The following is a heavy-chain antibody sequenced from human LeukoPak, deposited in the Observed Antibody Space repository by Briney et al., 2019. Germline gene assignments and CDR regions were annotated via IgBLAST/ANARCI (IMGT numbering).Heavy chain of an antibody. CDR3: ARAFSGQRGYSYGPDYFDY. V-gene: IGHV1-69*06. J-gene: IGHJ4*02. CDR2: IIPIFGTA. D-gene: IGHD5-18*01. Sequence: AASVKVSCKASGGTFSSYAISWVRQAPGQGFEWMGGIIPIFGTANYAQKFQGRVTITADKSTSTAYMELSSLRSEDTAVYYCARAFSGQRGYSYGPDYFDYWGQGTLVTVSS. CDR1: GGTFSSYA.